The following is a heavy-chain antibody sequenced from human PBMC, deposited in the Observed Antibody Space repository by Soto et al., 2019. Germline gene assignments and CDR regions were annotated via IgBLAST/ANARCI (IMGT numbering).Heavy chain of an antibody. Sequence: GGSLRLSYVGSGFTFRGYSFHWVRQSPGRGLEWVALVSYVGDNKYYAESVKGRFTISRDNLKNTVYLQMDSLTADDTALYYCARDGGESGYYDGFDIWGQGTVVTVSS. CDR1: GFTFRGYS. J-gene: IGHJ3*02. V-gene: IGHV3-30*01. CDR2: VSYVGDNK. CDR3: ARDGGESGYYDGFDI. D-gene: IGHD3-22*01.